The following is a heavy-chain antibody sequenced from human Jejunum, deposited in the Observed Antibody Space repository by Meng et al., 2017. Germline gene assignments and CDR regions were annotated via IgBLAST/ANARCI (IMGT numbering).Heavy chain of an antibody. V-gene: IGHV2-5*01. CDR1: GFSLTTTAVG. CDR3: AHRLAYSTNYNVGWFDP. D-gene: IGHD6-13*01. CDR2: IYWNDDK. Sequence: QIPLKESGPTLVTPTQTLTLTCTFSGFSLTTTAVGVGWIRQPPGKALEWLALIYWNDDKYYSPSLKSRLTITKDTSKNQVVLTMTNMDPVDTATYYCAHRLAYSTNYNVGWFDPWGQGTLVTVSS. J-gene: IGHJ5*02.